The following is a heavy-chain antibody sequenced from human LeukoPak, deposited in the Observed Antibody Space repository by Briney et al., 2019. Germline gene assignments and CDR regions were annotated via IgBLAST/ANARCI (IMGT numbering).Heavy chain of an antibody. J-gene: IGHJ5*02. V-gene: IGHV4-59*11. D-gene: IGHD1-1*01. CDR2: IYYSGST. Sequence: SETLSLTCTVSGGSISSHYWSWIRQPPGKGLEWIGYIYYSGSTNYNPSLKSRVSISMDTSKSQFSLKVSSVTAADTAVYYCARHGTTGTNLNWFDPWGQGTLVTVSS. CDR3: ARHGTTGTNLNWFDP. CDR1: GGSISSHY.